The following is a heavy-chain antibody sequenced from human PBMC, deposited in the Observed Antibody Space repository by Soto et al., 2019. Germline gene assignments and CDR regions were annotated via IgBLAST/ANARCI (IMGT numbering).Heavy chain of an antibody. J-gene: IGHJ4*02. D-gene: IGHD6-13*01. CDR2: IHPKSGVT. CDR3: ARGPKQTPRHSNSWFVPDY. V-gene: IGHV1-2*02. CDR1: GYTFPDYY. Sequence: QLHLVQSGAEVKKPGASVRVSCKASGYTFPDYYIHWVRQAPGQGLEGMGWIHPKSGVTNSAKKFQGRIPMTRDTSITTAYLELSSLRSDDTAVYYCARGPKQTPRHSNSWFVPDYWGQGSLVTVSS.